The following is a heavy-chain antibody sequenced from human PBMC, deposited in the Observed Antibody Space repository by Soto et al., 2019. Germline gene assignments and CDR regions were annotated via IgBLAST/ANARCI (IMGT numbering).Heavy chain of an antibody. D-gene: IGHD3-10*02. CDR2: INPDNGDT. CDR1: GYTFSNFG. Sequence: QVQLVQSGAEVKKPGASLKVSCKASGYTFSNFGVSWVRQAPGQGLEWIGWINPDNGDTNYGQKFQGRATMTTDTYTNTACMEVRGLRSADTAVYPCARGVRVSAYLDYYMDVWGEGNTENVSS. V-gene: IGHV1-18*01. CDR3: ARGVRVSAYLDYYMDV. J-gene: IGHJ6*03.